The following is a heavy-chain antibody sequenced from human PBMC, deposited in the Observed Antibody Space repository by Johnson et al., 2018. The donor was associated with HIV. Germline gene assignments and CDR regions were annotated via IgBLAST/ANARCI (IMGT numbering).Heavy chain of an antibody. Sequence: VQLVESGGGVVRPGGSLRLSCAASGSNFDDYGMSWVRQVPGKGLEWVSGSHWNGGRKGYTESVKGRFTISRDNAKNSLYLQMNSMRGEDSALYYCARGGLGYQNIHDAFDIWGQGTIVTVSS. J-gene: IGHJ3*02. CDR2: SHWNGGRK. D-gene: IGHD2-2*01. CDR1: GSNFDDYG. V-gene: IGHV3-20*04. CDR3: ARGGLGYQNIHDAFDI.